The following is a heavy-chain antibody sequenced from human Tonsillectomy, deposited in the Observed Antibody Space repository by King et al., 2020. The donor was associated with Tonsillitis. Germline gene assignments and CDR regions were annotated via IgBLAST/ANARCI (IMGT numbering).Heavy chain of an antibody. CDR1: GGSFSSSSYY. CDR3: ARSVVVIPSDVFDAFDV. D-gene: IGHD3-22*01. CDR2: FYYSGST. Sequence: QLQESGPGLVKPSETLSLTCTVSGGSFSSSSYYWGWIRQPPGKGLEWIGNFYYSGSTYYNPSLKSRVTISVDTSKNQFSLKLSSVPAADTAVYYCARSVVVIPSDVFDAFDVWGQGTTVTVSS. J-gene: IGHJ3*01. V-gene: IGHV4-39*01.